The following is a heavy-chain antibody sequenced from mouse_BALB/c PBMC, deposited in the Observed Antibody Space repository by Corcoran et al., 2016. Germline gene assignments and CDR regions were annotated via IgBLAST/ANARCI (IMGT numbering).Heavy chain of an antibody. CDR2: INTYTGEP. CDR1: GYTFTNYG. D-gene: IGHD1-1*01. J-gene: IGHJ2*01. V-gene: IGHV9-3-1*01. Sequence: QIQLVQSGPELKKPGETVKISCKASGYTFTNYGMNWVKQAPGKGLKWMGWINTYTGEPTYADDFKGRFAFSLETSVSTAYLQINNLKNEDTATYFCARLVTTVSDYWGQGTTLTVSS. CDR3: ARLVTTVSDY.